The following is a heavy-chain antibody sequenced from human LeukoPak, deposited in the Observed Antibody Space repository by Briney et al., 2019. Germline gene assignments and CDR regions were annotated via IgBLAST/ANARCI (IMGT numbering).Heavy chain of an antibody. D-gene: IGHD2-15*01. Sequence: GRSLTLSCAASGFTFSSYAMHWVRQAPGKGLEWVAVISYDGSNKYYADSVKGRFTISRDNSKNTLYLQMNSLRAEDTAVHYCASDRDIVVVVADPATFDYWGQGTLVTVSS. V-gene: IGHV3-30*04. CDR1: GFTFSSYA. CDR2: ISYDGSNK. CDR3: ASDRDIVVVVADPATFDY. J-gene: IGHJ4*02.